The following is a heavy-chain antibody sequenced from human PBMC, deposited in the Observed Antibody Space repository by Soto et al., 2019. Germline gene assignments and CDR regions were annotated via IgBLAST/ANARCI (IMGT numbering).Heavy chain of an antibody. J-gene: IGHJ6*03. CDR3: AKDPGSTYYYYMDV. D-gene: IGHD2-2*01. CDR2: ISWNSGSI. CDR1: GFTFDDYA. Sequence: GGSLRLSCAASGFTFDDYAMHWVRQAPGKGLEWVSGISWNSGSIGYADSVKGRFTISRDNAKNSLYLQMNSLRAEDTALYYCAKDPGSTYYYYMDVWGKGTTVTVSS. V-gene: IGHV3-9*01.